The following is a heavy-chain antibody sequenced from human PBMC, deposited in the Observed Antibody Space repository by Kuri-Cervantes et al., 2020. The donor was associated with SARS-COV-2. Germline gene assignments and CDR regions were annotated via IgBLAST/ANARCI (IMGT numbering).Heavy chain of an antibody. CDR3: ARGSIVGATYYFDY. V-gene: IGHV3-30*04. CDR2: ISYDGSNK. J-gene: IGHJ4*02. D-gene: IGHD1-26*01. CDR1: GFTFSSYA. Sequence: GGSLRLSCAASGFTFSSYAMHWVRQAPGKGLEWVAVISYDGSNKYYADSVKGRFTISRDNSKNTLYLQMNSLRAEDTAVYYCARGSIVGATYYFDYWGQGTLVTVSS.